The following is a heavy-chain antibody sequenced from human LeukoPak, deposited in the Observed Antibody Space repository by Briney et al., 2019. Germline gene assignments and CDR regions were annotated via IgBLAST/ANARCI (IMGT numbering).Heavy chain of an antibody. V-gene: IGHV3-64D*09. CDR1: GFTFSSFV. D-gene: IGHD1-1*01. CDR2: ISNNGGRS. Sequence: GGSLRLSCSASGFTFSSFVMHWVRQAPGKGLEYVSGISNNGGRSFYADSVKGRFTISRDNSKNTLYLQMSSLRAEDTAVYYCVKITSVTGGDYWGQGTRLTVSS. CDR3: VKITSVTGGDY. J-gene: IGHJ4*02.